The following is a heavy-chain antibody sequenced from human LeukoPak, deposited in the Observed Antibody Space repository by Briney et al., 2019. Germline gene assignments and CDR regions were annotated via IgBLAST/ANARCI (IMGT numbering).Heavy chain of an antibody. D-gene: IGHD1-26*01. Sequence: ASVKVSCTASGYTFTGYYMHWVRQAPGQGLEWMGWINPNSGGTNYAQKFQGRVTMTRDTSISTAYMELSRLRSDDTAVYYCARDFERFEGATFTVGTDAFDIWGQGTMVTVSS. CDR2: INPNSGGT. CDR3: ARDFERFEGATFTVGTDAFDI. CDR1: GYTFTGYY. V-gene: IGHV1-2*02. J-gene: IGHJ3*02.